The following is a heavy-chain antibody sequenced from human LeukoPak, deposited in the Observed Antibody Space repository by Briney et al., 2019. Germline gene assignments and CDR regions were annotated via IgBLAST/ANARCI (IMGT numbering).Heavy chain of an antibody. CDR3: AKIPGDRPDD. CDR2: MYNSGRTT. CDR1: GGSIISSY. V-gene: IGHV4-59*03. Sequence: SETLSLTXTVSGGSIISSYWMWIRQPPGKGLEWIGYMYNSGRTTNYNPSLKSRATISMDTSKNQFSLNLKSVTAADTAIYYCAKIPGDRPDDWGQGTLVTVS. J-gene: IGHJ4*02. D-gene: IGHD7-27*01.